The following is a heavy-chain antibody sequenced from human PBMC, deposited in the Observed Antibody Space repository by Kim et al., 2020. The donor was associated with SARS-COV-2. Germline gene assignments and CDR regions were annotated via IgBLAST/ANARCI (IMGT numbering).Heavy chain of an antibody. CDR2: IYYSGST. CDR3: ARGLRGGKVGWYFDL. J-gene: IGHJ2*01. CDR1: GGSISSYY. V-gene: IGHV4-59*01. D-gene: IGHD2-15*01. Sequence: SETLSLTCTVSGGSISSYYWSWIRQPPGKGLEWIGYIYYSGSTNYNPSLKSRVTISVDTSKNQFSLKLSSVTAADTAVYYCARGLRGGKVGWYFDLWGRGTLVTVSS.